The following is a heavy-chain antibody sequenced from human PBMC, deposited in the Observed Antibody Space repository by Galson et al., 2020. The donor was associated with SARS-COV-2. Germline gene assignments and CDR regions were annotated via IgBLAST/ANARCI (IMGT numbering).Heavy chain of an antibody. CDR3: ARGVPGY. Sequence: SETLSLTCAVYGGSFRDYWWSWVRQPPGKGLEWIGQITYSGSTNYNPSLKSRVTISVDTSKNQFSLNLRSVTAADTAVYYCARGVPGYWGQGTLVTVSS. CDR1: GGSFRDYW. CDR2: ITYSGST. J-gene: IGHJ4*02. V-gene: IGHV4-34*01.